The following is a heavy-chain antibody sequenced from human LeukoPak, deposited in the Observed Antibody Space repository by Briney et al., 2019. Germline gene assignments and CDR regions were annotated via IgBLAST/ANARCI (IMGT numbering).Heavy chain of an antibody. CDR2: ISSGGSET. D-gene: IGHD1-1*01. CDR1: GFTFNRYV. J-gene: IGHJ4*02. V-gene: IGHV3-30*02. Sequence: PGGSLRLSCAASGFTFNRYVMHWVRLPPGKGLDWVAFISSGGSETYYADSVKGRFTISRDNSKNTPFLQMNSLKTEDTGVYYCAKSGGRNDFNNWGQGTLVTVSS. CDR3: AKSGGRNDFNN.